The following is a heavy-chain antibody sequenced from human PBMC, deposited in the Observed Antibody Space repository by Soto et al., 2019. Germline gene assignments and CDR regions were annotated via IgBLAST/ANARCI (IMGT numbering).Heavy chain of an antibody. J-gene: IGHJ6*03. Sequence: EVQLLESGGGLVQPGGSLRLSCAASGLTFSSYAMTWVRQAPGKGLEWVSGISGSSGTKYYADSVKGRFTISRDNSKNTLFLQMNSLRAEDTAVYYCAKNDFGDYYYYMDVWGKGATVTVSS. D-gene: IGHD4-17*01. CDR3: AKNDFGDYYYYMDV. CDR1: GLTFSSYA. CDR2: ISGSSGTK. V-gene: IGHV3-23*01.